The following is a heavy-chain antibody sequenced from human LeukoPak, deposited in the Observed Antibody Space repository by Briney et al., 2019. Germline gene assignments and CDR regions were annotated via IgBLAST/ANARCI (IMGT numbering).Heavy chain of an antibody. J-gene: IGHJ4*02. CDR1: GGSFSGYY. CDR3: ARGTRWLQPRFDY. CDR2: INNSGST. D-gene: IGHD5-24*01. V-gene: IGHV4-34*01. Sequence: PSETLSLTCAVYGGSFSGYYWSWIRQPPGKGLEWIGEINNSGSTNYNPSLKSRVTISVDTSKNQCSLKLSSVTAADTAVYYCARGTRWLQPRFDYWGEGTLVTVSS.